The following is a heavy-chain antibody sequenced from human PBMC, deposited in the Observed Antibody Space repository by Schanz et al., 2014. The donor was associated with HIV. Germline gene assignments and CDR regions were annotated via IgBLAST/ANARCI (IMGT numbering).Heavy chain of an antibody. Sequence: VQLVESGGGVVRPGGSLRLSCVASGFTFNNYAMTWVRQAPGKGLEWVSSISESGGRSYYADSVNGRFTISRDNSKNTLYLQMTTLRTEDTAVYYCAKPEYDSRGNSQSHFDYWGQGTLVTVSS. J-gene: IGHJ4*02. CDR3: AKPEYDSRGNSQSHFDY. CDR2: ISESGGRS. V-gene: IGHV3-23*04. D-gene: IGHD3-22*01. CDR1: GFTFNNYA.